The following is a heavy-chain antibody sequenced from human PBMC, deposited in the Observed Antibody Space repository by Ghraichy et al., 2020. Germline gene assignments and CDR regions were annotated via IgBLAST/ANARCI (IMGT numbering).Heavy chain of an antibody. CDR1: GGSIGGGYY. V-gene: IGHV4-31*11. CDR3: ARDRGYYGLGKKTMDV. CDR2: IYYSGST. Sequence: SQTLSLTCAVSGGSIGGGYYWTWIRQRPGKGLEWIGFIYYSGSTYFSPSLKSRVTMSVDTSKSQFSLKLSSVTAADTAVYYCARDRGYYGLGKKTMDVWGKGTAVIVSS. D-gene: IGHD3-10*01. J-gene: IGHJ6*04.